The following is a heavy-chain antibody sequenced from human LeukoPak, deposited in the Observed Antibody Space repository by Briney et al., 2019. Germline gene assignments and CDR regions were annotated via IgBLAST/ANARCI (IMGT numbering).Heavy chain of an antibody. CDR3: ARGPRWLASFDY. CDR2: INHSGST. CDR1: GGSFSGYY. D-gene: IGHD6-19*01. V-gene: IGHV4-34*01. J-gene: IGHJ4*02. Sequence: PSETLSLTCAVYGGSFSGYYWSWIRQPPGKGLEWIGEINHSGSTNYNPSLKSRVTISVDTSKNQFSLKLSSVTAADTAVYYCARGPRWLASFDYWGQGTLVTVSS.